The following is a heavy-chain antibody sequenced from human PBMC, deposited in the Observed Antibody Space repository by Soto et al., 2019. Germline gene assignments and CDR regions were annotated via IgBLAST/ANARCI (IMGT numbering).Heavy chain of an antibody. J-gene: IGHJ2*01. CDR1: GFPFSSYS. CDR2: ISSSTGTT. CDR3: ARDRWQWLPEWYFDL. V-gene: IGHV3-48*01. D-gene: IGHD6-19*01. Sequence: GGSLRLSCAASGFPFSSYSMNWVRQAPGKGLEWVSYISSSTGTTYYTDSVKGRFTISRDNANNSLYLQMNSLRAEDTAVYYCARDRWQWLPEWYFDLWGRGTLVTVSS.